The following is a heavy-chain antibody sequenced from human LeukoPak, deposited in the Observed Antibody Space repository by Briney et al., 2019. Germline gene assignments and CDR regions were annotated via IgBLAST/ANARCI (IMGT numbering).Heavy chain of an antibody. CDR1: GFTFCSYA. J-gene: IGHJ4*02. Sequence: GGSLRLSCAASGFTFCSYAMHWVRQAPGKGLEWVAVISYDGSNKYYADSVKGRFTISRDNSKNTLYLQMNSLRAEDTAVYYCARDSYDYVWGSYRYTRAPIDYWGQGTLVTVSS. CDR3: ARDSYDYVWGSYRYTRAPIDY. CDR2: ISYDGSNK. V-gene: IGHV3-30*04. D-gene: IGHD3-16*02.